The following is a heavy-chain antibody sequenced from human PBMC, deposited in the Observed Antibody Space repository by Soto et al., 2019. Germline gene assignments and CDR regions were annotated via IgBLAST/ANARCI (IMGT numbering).Heavy chain of an antibody. J-gene: IGHJ3*02. Sequence: GGSLRLSCAASGFTFDDYAMHWVRQAPGKGLEWVSGISWNSGSIGYADSVKGRFTISRDNAKNSLYLQMNSLRAEDTALYYCAKEVPAADAFDIWGQGTMVTVSS. V-gene: IGHV3-9*01. CDR3: AKEVPAADAFDI. CDR1: GFTFDDYA. D-gene: IGHD2-2*01. CDR2: ISWNSGSI.